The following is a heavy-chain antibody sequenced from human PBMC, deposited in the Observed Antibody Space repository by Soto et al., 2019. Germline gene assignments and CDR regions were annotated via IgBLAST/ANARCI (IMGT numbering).Heavy chain of an antibody. Sequence: PSETLSLTCTVSGGSISSYYWSWIRQPPGKGLEWIGYIYYSGSTNYNPSLKSRVTISVDTSKNQFSLKLSSVTAADTAVYYCARAAVNCGGDCYSLDYWGQGTLVTVSS. CDR3: ARAAVNCGGDCYSLDY. CDR1: GGSISSYY. J-gene: IGHJ4*02. D-gene: IGHD2-21*02. V-gene: IGHV4-59*01. CDR2: IYYSGST.